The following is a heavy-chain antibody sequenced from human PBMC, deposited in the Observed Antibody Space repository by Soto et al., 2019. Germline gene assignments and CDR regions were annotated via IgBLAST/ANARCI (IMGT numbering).Heavy chain of an antibody. V-gene: IGHV2-5*01. CDR1: GFSLSTRLVG. CDR2: VYWYDIE. Sequence: QITLKESGPTLVKPTQTLTLTCTFSGFSLSTRLVGVGWVCQPPGKALEWLALVYWYDIERCSPSLKNRLTITKSPPKNQVALTMTDVDPVDTATYYSARSYSRDVSGTNYFESWGRGTLVTASS. CDR3: ARSYSRDVSGTNYFES. J-gene: IGHJ5*01. D-gene: IGHD3-10*01.